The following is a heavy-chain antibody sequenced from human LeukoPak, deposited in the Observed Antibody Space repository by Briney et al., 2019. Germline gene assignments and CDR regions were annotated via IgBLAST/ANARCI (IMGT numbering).Heavy chain of an antibody. CDR2: IIPIFGTA. Sequence: GASVKVSCKASGGTFSSYAISWVRQAPGQGLEWMGGIIPIFGTANYAQKFQGRVTITADESTSTAYMELSSLRSEDTAVYYCARVGSIPKRYYMDVWGKGTTVTVSS. CDR1: GGTFSSYA. CDR3: ARVGSIPKRYYMDV. D-gene: IGHD3-3*01. J-gene: IGHJ6*03. V-gene: IGHV1-69*13.